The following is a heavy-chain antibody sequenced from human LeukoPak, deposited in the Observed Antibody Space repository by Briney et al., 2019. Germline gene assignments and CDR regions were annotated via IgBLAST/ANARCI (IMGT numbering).Heavy chain of an antibody. CDR2: ISSSSSYI. CDR3: ARGTTSRVLDVSDI. Sequence: GGSLRLSCAASGFTFSSYNMNWVRQAPGKGLEWVSSISSSSSYIYYADSVKGRFTISRDNAKNSLYLQMNSLRAEDTAVYYCARGTTSRVLDVSDIWGQGTMVTVSS. J-gene: IGHJ3*02. V-gene: IGHV3-21*01. CDR1: GFTFSSYN. D-gene: IGHD1-7*01.